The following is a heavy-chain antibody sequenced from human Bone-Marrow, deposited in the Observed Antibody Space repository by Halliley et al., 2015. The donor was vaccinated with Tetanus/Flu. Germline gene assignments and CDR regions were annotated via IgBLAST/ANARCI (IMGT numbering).Heavy chain of an antibody. Sequence: TVSGFTFSTSAMNWVRQAPGKGLEWVSSINSGGSYIFYADSVKGRFSISRDNTKDSLNLQMNSLRAEDTAVYYCARGGGSFGSWGQGTLVTVSS. V-gene: IGHV3-21*01. CDR1: GFTFSTSA. CDR3: ARGGGSFGS. CDR2: INSGGSYI. D-gene: IGHD1-26*01. J-gene: IGHJ5*01.